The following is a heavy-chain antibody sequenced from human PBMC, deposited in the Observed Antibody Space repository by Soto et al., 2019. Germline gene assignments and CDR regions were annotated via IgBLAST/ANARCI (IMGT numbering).Heavy chain of an antibody. V-gene: IGHV1-3*01. CDR3: ARDLGGWPDY. CDR2: INAGNGNT. J-gene: IGHJ4*02. CDR1: GYTFTSYA. Sequence: ASVNVSCKASGYTFTSYAMHWVRQAPGQRLEWMGWINAGNGNTKYSQKFQGRVTVTKDTSASTAYMELSSLRSEDTAVYYCARDLGGWPDYWGQGTLVTVSS. D-gene: IGHD2-15*01.